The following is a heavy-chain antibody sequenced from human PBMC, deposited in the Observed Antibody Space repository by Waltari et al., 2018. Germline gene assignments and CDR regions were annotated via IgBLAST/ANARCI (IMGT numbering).Heavy chain of an antibody. Sequence: EVRLVESGGGLIQPGGSLRLSCAASGFTVAGDYIPWLRPAPGKGLEWVSLSYSGGSTYYADSVKGRFTISRDKSKNTLYLEMNSLRAEDTAVYYCARDLGTTVKPHAFDIWGQGTMVTVSS. V-gene: IGHV3-53*01. CDR3: ARDLGTTVKPHAFDI. CDR2: SYSGGST. D-gene: IGHD4-4*01. CDR1: GFTVAGDY. J-gene: IGHJ3*02.